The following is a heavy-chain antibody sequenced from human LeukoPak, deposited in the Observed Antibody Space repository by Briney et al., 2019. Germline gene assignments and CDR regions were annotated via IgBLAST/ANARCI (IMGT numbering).Heavy chain of an antibody. CDR3: ARDEYSGSYVDY. CDR1: GFTFSSYG. CDR2: IWYDGSNK. Sequence: GSLRLSCAXSGFTFSSYGMHWVRQAPGKGLEWVAVIWYDGSNKYYADSVKGRFTISRDNSKNTLYLQMNSLRAEDTAVYYCARDEYSGSYVDYWGQGTLVTVSS. V-gene: IGHV3-33*01. D-gene: IGHD1-26*01. J-gene: IGHJ4*02.